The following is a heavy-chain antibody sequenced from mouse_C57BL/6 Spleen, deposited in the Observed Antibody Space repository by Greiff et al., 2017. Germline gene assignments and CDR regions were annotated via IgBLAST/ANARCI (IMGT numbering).Heavy chain of an antibody. D-gene: IGHD4-1*01. CDR1: GYTFTSYW. J-gene: IGHJ2*01. CDR3: ARSGVGRGYFDY. Sequence: LQQPGAELVMPGASVKLSCKASGYTFTSYWMHWVKQRPGQGLEWIGEIDPSDSYTNYTQKFKGKSTLTVDKSSSTAYMQLSSLTSEDSAVYYCARSGVGRGYFDYWGQGTTLTVSS. CDR2: IDPSDSYT. V-gene: IGHV1-69*01.